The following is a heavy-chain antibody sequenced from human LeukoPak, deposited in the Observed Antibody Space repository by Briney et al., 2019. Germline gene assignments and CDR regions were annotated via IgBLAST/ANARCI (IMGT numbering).Heavy chain of an antibody. D-gene: IGHD7-27*01. CDR1: GFTFSSDG. CDR2: IWYDGSNK. CDR3: ARSVLGTGQDY. J-gene: IGHJ4*02. Sequence: PGGSLRLSCAASGFTFSSDGMHWVRQAPGKGLEWVAVIWYDGSNKYYADSVKGRFTISRDNSKNTLYLQMNSLRAEDTAVYYCARSVLGTGQDYWGQGTLVTVSS. V-gene: IGHV3-33*01.